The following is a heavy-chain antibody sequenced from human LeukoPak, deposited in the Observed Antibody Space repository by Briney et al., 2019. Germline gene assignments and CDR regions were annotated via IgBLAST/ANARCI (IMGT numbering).Heavy chain of an antibody. D-gene: IGHD2-2*02. CDR1: GYTFTDYA. Sequence: ASVKVSFKASGYTFTDYAIHWVRQAPGQGLECMGWISPTSGGTEFAQKFQGRVTMTRDTSITTAYMELTGLKSGDTAVYYCARLVYSDPTDFWGQGTLVTVSS. CDR2: ISPTSGGT. V-gene: IGHV1-2*02. CDR3: ARLVYSDPTDF. J-gene: IGHJ4*02.